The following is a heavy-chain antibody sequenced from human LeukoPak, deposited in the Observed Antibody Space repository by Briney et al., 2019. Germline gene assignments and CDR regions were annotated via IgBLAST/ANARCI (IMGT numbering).Heavy chain of an antibody. Sequence: PSETLSLTCTVSSGSISSGDYYWSWIRQPPGKGLEWIGYIYYSGGTNYNPSLKSRVTISVDTSKNQFSLKLSSVTAADTAVYYCARLQAAAGAPFDYWGQGTLVTVSS. V-gene: IGHV4-61*08. CDR1: SGSISSGDYY. J-gene: IGHJ4*02. CDR2: IYYSGGT. CDR3: ARLQAAAGAPFDY. D-gene: IGHD6-13*01.